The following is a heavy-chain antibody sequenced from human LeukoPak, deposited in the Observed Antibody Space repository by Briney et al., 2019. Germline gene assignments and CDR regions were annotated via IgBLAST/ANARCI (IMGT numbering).Heavy chain of an antibody. V-gene: IGHV3-21*04. CDR2: ISSSSSYI. CDR3: AIDRMATIDSFDI. D-gene: IGHD5-24*01. Sequence: GGSLRLSCAASGFTFSSYSMNWVRQAPGKGLEWVSSISSSSSYIYYADSVKGRFTISRDNAKNSLYLQMNSLRAEDTAVYYCAIDRMATIDSFDIWGQGTMVTVSS. CDR1: GFTFSSYS. J-gene: IGHJ3*02.